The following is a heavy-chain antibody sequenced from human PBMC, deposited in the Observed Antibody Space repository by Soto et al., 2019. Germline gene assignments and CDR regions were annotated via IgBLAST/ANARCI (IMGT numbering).Heavy chain of an antibody. Sequence: SQTLSLTCAISGDSVSSNSAAWNWIRQSPSRGLEWLGRTYYRSKWYNDYAVSVKSRITINPDTSKNQFSLQLNSLTPEDTSLYYCARDLWKQWLPDAFDIWGQGTMVTVS. V-gene: IGHV6-1*01. D-gene: IGHD6-19*01. J-gene: IGHJ3*02. CDR1: GDSVSSNSAA. CDR3: ARDLWKQWLPDAFDI. CDR2: TYYRSKWYN.